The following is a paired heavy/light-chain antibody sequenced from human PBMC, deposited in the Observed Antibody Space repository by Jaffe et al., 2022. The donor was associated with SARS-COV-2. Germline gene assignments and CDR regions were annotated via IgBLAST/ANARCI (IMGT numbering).Heavy chain of an antibody. V-gene: IGHV3-23*01. J-gene: IGHJ4*02. CDR1: GFTFSSYA. CDR3: AKDRVRLRECDY. D-gene: IGHD3-16*01. Sequence: EVQLLESGGGLVQPGGSLRLSCVASGFTFSSYAMSWVRQAPGKGLEWVSSIGGSGSSTYYADSVKGRFTISRDNSKSTLYLQMNSLRAEDTAVYYCAKDRVRLRECDYWGQGTLVTVSS. CDR2: IGGSGSST.
Light chain of an antibody. Sequence: EIILTQSPATLSLSPGERATLSCGASQSVSSYLAWYQQKPGQAPRLLIYDASNRATGIPARFSGSGSGTDFTLTISSLEPEDFAVYYCQQRVNWPLTFGGGTKVEIK. CDR1: QSVSSY. CDR2: DAS. CDR3: QQRVNWPLT. J-gene: IGKJ4*01. V-gene: IGKV3-11*01.